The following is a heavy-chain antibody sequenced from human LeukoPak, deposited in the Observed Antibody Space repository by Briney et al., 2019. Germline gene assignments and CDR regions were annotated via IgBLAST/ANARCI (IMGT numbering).Heavy chain of an antibody. CDR2: ISNNGGST. CDR3: ARGKGSGWTFDY. V-gene: IGHV3-64D*09. CDR1: GFTFSTYT. D-gene: IGHD6-19*01. Sequence: AGGSLRLSCSASGFTFSTYTMHWVRQAPGKGLEYVSGISNNGGSTYHADSVKGRFTISRDNSKNTLSLQMSSLRPEDTAVYYCARGKGSGWTFDYWGQGTLVTVSS. J-gene: IGHJ4*02.